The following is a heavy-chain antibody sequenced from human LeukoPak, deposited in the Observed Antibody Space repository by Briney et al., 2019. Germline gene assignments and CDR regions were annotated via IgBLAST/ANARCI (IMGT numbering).Heavy chain of an antibody. CDR3: ERGRLCSGWYDD. Sequence: PGGSLRLSCTASGFIFTDYYMSWVRQAPGKGLEWVSFIDSGSTSTKYADSVKGRFSISRDNAKNTLYLHMNSLRAEDTAAYYYERGRLCSGWYDDWGQGTLVTVSS. D-gene: IGHD6-13*01. CDR1: GFIFTDYY. J-gene: IGHJ4*02. V-gene: IGHV3-11*06. CDR2: IDSGSTST.